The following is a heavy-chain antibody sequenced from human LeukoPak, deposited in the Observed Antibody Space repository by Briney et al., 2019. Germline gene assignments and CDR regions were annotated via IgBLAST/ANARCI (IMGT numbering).Heavy chain of an antibody. V-gene: IGHV3-21*01. D-gene: IGHD2-15*01. CDR2: ISTSSSYI. CDR1: GFTFSSHN. CDR3: ARGADGVSSNSRGWFDP. J-gene: IGHJ5*02. Sequence: GGSLRLSCAASGFTFSSHNMNWVRQAPGKGRDWVSSISTSSSYIYYGDSVKGRLTISRDNGKRSLYLQMNSLRAEDTAVYYCARGADGVSSNSRGWFDPWGQGTLVTVSS.